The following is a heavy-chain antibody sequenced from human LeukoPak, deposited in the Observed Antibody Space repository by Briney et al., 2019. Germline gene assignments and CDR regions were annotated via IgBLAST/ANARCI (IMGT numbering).Heavy chain of an antibody. Sequence: ASVKVSCKASGYTFTSYGISWVRQAPGQGLEWMGWISAYHGNTNYAQKLQGRVTMTTDTSTSTAYMELRSLRSDDTAVYYCARDLNPPYQSSSSLDYWGQGTLVTVSS. CDR1: GYTFTSYG. V-gene: IGHV1-18*01. D-gene: IGHD6-6*01. CDR2: ISAYHGNT. CDR3: ARDLNPPYQSSSSLDY. J-gene: IGHJ4*02.